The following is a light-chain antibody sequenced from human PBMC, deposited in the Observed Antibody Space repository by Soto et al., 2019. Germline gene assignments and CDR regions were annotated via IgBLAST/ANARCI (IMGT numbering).Light chain of an antibody. Sequence: QSALTQPASVSGSPGQSITISCTGTSRDIGAYNYVSWYQHHPGEAPELIIYEVTYRPSGVSDRFSGSKSANTASLTISGLQAEDEADYYCSSYTTTGTRVFGTGTKVTVL. CDR2: EVT. CDR3: SSYTTTGTRV. J-gene: IGLJ1*01. V-gene: IGLV2-14*01. CDR1: SRDIGAYNY.